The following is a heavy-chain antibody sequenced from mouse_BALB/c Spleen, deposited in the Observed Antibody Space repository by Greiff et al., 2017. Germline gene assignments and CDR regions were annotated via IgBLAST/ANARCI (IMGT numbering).Heavy chain of an antibody. V-gene: IGHV5-9-4*01. Sequence: EVKLVESGGGLVKPGGSLKLSCAASGFTFSSYAMSWVRQSPEKRLEWVAEISSGGSYTYYPDTVTGRFTISRDNAKNTLYLEMSSLRSEDTDMYYCARDRGDYWGQGTSVTVSS. J-gene: IGHJ4*01. CDR1: GFTFSSYA. CDR3: ARDRGDY. CDR2: ISSGGSYT.